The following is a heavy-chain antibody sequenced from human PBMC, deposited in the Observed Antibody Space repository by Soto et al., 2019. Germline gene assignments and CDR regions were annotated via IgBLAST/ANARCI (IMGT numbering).Heavy chain of an antibody. V-gene: IGHV4-59*01. Sequence: QVQLQESGPGLVKPSETLSLTCTVSGGSISRYYWSWIRQPPGKGLEWIGYMYNTGSTVYNPSFKRRVTISVDKAKNQFSLKLNSVTAADTAVYYCARDLWGYCGTDCYPLDVWGQGTTVTVSS. CDR3: ARDLWGYCGTDCYPLDV. D-gene: IGHD2-21*02. CDR2: MYNTGST. CDR1: GGSISRYY. J-gene: IGHJ6*02.